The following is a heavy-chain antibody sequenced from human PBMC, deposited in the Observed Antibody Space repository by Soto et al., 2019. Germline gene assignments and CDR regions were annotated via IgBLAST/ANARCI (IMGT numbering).Heavy chain of an antibody. V-gene: IGHV4-4*02. Sequence: SETLSLTCAVSGVSISSGNWWTWLPQSPQRGLEYIGEIFHDGTANYYPSFERRVAISVDTSKNQFSLKLTSVTAADTAVYYCASDRSSGWDQGYGMDVWGQGTTVTVSS. CDR3: ASDRSSGWDQGYGMDV. J-gene: IGHJ6*02. CDR2: IFHDGTA. CDR1: GVSISSGNW. D-gene: IGHD6-19*01.